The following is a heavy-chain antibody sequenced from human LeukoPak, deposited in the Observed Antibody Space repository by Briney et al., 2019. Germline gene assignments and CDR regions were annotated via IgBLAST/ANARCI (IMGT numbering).Heavy chain of an antibody. CDR1: GFTFSSFA. V-gene: IGHV3-30-3*01. J-gene: IGHJ4*02. D-gene: IGHD1-26*01. CDR2: ISYDGSNK. CDR3: ARSSGSYRQYYFDY. Sequence: GGSLRLSCAASGFTFSSFAMHWVRQAPGKGLGWGEVISYDGSNKYYADSVKGRFTIPRDNSKNTLYLQMNSLRAEDTAVYYCARSSGSYRQYYFDYWGQGTLVTVSS.